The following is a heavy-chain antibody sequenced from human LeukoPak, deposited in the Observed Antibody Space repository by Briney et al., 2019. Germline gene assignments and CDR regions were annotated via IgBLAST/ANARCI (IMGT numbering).Heavy chain of an antibody. V-gene: IGHV3-30*02. CDR3: AKDLGIWYYYDSSGYSLDY. J-gene: IGHJ4*02. CDR2: IRYDGSNK. D-gene: IGHD3-22*01. Sequence: GGSLRLSCAASGFTFSSYGMHWVRQAPGKGLEWVAFIRYDGSNKYYADSVKGRFTISRDNSKNTLYLQMNSLRAEDTAVYYCAKDLGIWYYYDSSGYSLDYWGQGTLVTVSS. CDR1: GFTFSSYG.